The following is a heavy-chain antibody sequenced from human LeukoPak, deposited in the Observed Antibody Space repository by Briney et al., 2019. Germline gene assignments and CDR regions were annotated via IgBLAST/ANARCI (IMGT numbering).Heavy chain of an antibody. CDR3: ARTNIVVKDYGMDV. CDR2: IYYSGST. V-gene: IGHV4-59*01. J-gene: IGHJ6*02. D-gene: IGHD2-2*01. Sequence: GSLRLSCAASGFTFSDYYWSWIRQPPGKGLEWIGYIYYSGSTNYNPSLKSRVTISVDTSKNQFSLKLSSVTAADTAVYYCARTNIVVKDYGMDVWGQGTTVTVSS. CDR1: GFTFSDYY.